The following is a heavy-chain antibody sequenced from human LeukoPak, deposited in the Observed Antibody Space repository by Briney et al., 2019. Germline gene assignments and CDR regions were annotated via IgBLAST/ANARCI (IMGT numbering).Heavy chain of an antibody. V-gene: IGHV3-48*03. Sequence: PGGSLRLSCVASGFSFNSYEMNWVRQAPGKGLEWVSNIRTSTEGANYAIYADSVKGRVTFSRDDAKNTLYLHMHSLRDDDTAVYYCARDQRYAFDYWGQGILVTVSS. J-gene: IGHJ4*02. D-gene: IGHD3-9*01. CDR1: GFSFNSYE. CDR3: ARDQRYAFDY. CDR2: IRTSTEGAN.